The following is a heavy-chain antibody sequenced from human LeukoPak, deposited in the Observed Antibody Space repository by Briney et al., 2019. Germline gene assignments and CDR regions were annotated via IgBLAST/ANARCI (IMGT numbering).Heavy chain of an antibody. V-gene: IGHV1-2*06. CDR3: ARVWCSSTSCHYGMDV. J-gene: IGHJ6*02. Sequence: GASVKVSCKASGYTFTGYYMHWVRQAPGQGPEWMGRISPNSGGANYAQKFQGRVTMTRDTSISTAYMELSRLRSDDTAVYYCARVWCSSTSCHYGMDVWGQGTTVTVSS. CDR2: ISPNSGGA. CDR1: GYTFTGYY. D-gene: IGHD2-2*01.